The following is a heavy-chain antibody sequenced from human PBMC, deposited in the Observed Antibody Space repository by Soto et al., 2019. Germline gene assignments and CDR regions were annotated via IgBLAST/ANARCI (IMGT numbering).Heavy chain of an antibody. CDR1: GDSIGGYY. V-gene: IGHV4-4*07. J-gene: IGHJ4*02. D-gene: IGHD6-13*01. CDR2: IHTTENT. Sequence: PSETLSLTCTVSGDSIGGYYWSWIRQPAGKGMEWTGRIHTTENTNYNPSLRSGVTMLLDTSNNQFSLILTALTAADTAVYYCARALTLAAGLYFACWGQGPLVTVS. CDR3: ARALTLAAGLYFAC.